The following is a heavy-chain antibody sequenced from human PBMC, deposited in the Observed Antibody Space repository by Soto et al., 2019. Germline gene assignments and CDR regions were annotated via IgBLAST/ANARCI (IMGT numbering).Heavy chain of an antibody. D-gene: IGHD1-26*01. CDR2: VSGNGGNT. J-gene: IGHJ5*02. CDR3: AKDRMGASGWFDP. CDR1: GFSLSSYT. Sequence: GGSLRLSSVASGFSLSSYTMNWVRQAPGKGLEWVSGVSGNGGNTYYADSVKGRFSISRDNSKNTLYLQLNSLRAEDTAIYYCAKDRMGASGWFDPWGQGTPVTVSS. V-gene: IGHV3-23*01.